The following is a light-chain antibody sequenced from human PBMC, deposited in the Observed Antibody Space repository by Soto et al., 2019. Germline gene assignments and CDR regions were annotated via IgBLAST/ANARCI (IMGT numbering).Light chain of an antibody. CDR1: QSISSSY. J-gene: IGKJ4*01. CDR2: GAS. CDR3: QQYSGSPPLT. V-gene: IGKV3-20*01. Sequence: ENVLTQSPGTLSLSPGERATLSCRASQSISSSYLAWYQQKPGHPPRLLIYGASNRATGIPDRFSGSGSGTDFTLTISRLEPEDFAVYYCQQYSGSPPLTFGGGTKVEIK.